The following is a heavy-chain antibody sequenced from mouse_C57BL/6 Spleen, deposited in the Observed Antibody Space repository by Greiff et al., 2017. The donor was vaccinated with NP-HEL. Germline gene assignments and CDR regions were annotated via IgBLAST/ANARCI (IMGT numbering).Heavy chain of an antibody. CDR1: GYSFTDYN. J-gene: IGHJ4*01. V-gene: IGHV1-39*01. CDR3: ARELRSWGLYAMDY. D-gene: IGHD3-2*02. CDR2: INPNYGTT. Sequence: EVQGVESGPELVKPGASVKISCKASGYSFTDYNMNWVKQSNGKSLEWIGVINPNYGTTSYNQKFKGKATLTVDQSSSTAYMQLNSLTSEDSAVYYCARELRSWGLYAMDYWGQGTSVTVSS.